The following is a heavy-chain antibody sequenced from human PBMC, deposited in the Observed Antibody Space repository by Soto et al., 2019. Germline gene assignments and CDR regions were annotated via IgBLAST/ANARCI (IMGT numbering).Heavy chain of an antibody. CDR3: ATGSNWNYGPEYYYFDY. V-gene: IGHV1-24*01. J-gene: IGHJ4*02. CDR2: FDPEDGET. CDR1: GYTLTELS. D-gene: IGHD1-7*01. Sequence: ASVKVSCKVSGYTLTELSMHWVRQAPGKGLEWMGGFDPEDGETIYAQKFQGRVTMAEDTSTDTAYMELSSLRSEDTAVYYCATGSNWNYGPEYYYFDYWGQGTLVTVSS.